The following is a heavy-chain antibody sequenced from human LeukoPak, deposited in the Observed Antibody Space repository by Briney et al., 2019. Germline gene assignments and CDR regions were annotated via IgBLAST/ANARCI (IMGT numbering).Heavy chain of an antibody. D-gene: IGHD6-13*01. CDR2: ISAYNGNT. Sequence: GASVKVSCKASGYTFTGYYMHWVRQAPGQGLEWMGWISAYNGNTNYAQKLQGRVTMTTDTSTSTAYMELRSLRSDDTAVYYCARDSTAAHAAFDIWGQGTMVTVSS. CDR1: GYTFTGYY. CDR3: ARDSTAAHAAFDI. V-gene: IGHV1-18*04. J-gene: IGHJ3*02.